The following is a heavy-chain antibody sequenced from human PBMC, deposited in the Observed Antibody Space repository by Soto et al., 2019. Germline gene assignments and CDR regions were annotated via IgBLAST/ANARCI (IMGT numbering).Heavy chain of an antibody. Sequence: QLQLQESGPGVVKPSETLSLTCSVSGGSISSGSYYWGWIRQTPGRGLEWIASMYHGGTTYSNPSLKSRLTISVDTSKNQFPRRWTSVTAADTAVYYCARRGGRAAAPNWFDPWGQGTLVTVSS. CDR1: GGSISSGSYY. CDR2: MYHGGTT. CDR3: ARRGGRAAAPNWFDP. V-gene: IGHV4-39*01. J-gene: IGHJ5*02. D-gene: IGHD6-13*01.